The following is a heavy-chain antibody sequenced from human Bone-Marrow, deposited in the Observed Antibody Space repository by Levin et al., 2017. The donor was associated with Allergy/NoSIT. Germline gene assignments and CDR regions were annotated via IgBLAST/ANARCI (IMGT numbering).Heavy chain of an antibody. Sequence: QSGGSLRLSCAASGFTFSDSSIHWVRQASGKGLEWVGRIRSRANSYATAFAASVKGRFTLSRDDSKNTAYLQMNSLQAEDTAVYYCARKPDFGFHYGASNYYPLEYWGQGTLVTVSS. CDR1: GFTFSDSS. D-gene: IGHD4/OR15-4a*01. CDR2: IRSRANSYAT. V-gene: IGHV3-73*01. CDR3: ARKPDFGFHYGASNYYPLEY. J-gene: IGHJ4*02.